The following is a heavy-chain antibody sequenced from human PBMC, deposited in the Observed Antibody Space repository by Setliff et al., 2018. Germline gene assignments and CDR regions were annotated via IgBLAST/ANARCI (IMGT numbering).Heavy chain of an antibody. V-gene: IGHV4-59*08. D-gene: IGHD3-9*01. CDR1: GGSISTFY. J-gene: IGHJ6*04. CDR2: IHNNGRI. Sequence: PSETLSLTCRVSGGSISTFYWTWIRQHPGKGLEWIAYIHNNGRIKYNPTLKSRVTISLDTSKNQFSLNLNSATAADTSVYYCARHALSFDSAWDVWGKGTTVTVSS. CDR3: ARHALSFDSAWDV.